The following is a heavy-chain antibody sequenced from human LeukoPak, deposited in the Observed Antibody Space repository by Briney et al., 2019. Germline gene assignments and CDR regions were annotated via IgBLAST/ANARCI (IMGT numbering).Heavy chain of an antibody. CDR1: GFTFSSYE. J-gene: IGHJ4*02. Sequence: PGGSLRLSCAASGFTFSSYEMNWVRQAPGKGLEWVSYISSSGSTIYYADSVKGRFTISRDNSKNTLYLQMNSLRAEDTAVYYCAKGPGRYCSGGSCYSGNWGQGTLVTVSS. D-gene: IGHD2-15*01. CDR2: ISSSGSTI. V-gene: IGHV3-48*03. CDR3: AKGPGRYCSGGSCYSGN.